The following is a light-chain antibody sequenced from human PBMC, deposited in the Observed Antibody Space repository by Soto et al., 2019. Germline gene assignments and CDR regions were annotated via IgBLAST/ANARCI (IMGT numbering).Light chain of an antibody. CDR3: QQLNSYLPFT. J-gene: IGKJ3*01. CDR2: AAS. V-gene: IGKV1-9*01. CDR1: QGISNY. Sequence: DIQLTQSPSFLSASVGDRVTITCRAGQGISNYLAWYQQKPGKAPKLLIFAASTLQSGVPSRFSGSGSGTEFTLTISSLQPEDFATYYCQQLNSYLPFTFGPGTKVDIK.